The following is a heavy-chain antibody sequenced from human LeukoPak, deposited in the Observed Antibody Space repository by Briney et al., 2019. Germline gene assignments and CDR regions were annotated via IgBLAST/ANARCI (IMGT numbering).Heavy chain of an antibody. CDR3: ARDYEKDIVVVPAD. Sequence: GASVKVSCKASGYTFTSYGISWVRQAPGQGLEWMGWISAYNGNTNYAQKLQGRVTMTTDTSTSTANMELRSLRSDDTAVYYCARDYEKDIVVVPADWGQGTLVTVSS. CDR1: GYTFTSYG. D-gene: IGHD2-2*01. V-gene: IGHV1-18*01. J-gene: IGHJ4*02. CDR2: ISAYNGNT.